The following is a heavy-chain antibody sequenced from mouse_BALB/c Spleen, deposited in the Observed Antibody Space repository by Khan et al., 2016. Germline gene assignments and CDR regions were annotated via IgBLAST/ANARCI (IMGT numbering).Heavy chain of an antibody. Sequence: EVKLEGSGGGLVQPGGSMKLSCVASGFTFSNYWMNWVRQSPEKGLQWVAEIRLKSNNYATHYAESVKGRFTISRDDSKSSVYLQMNNLRSEDTGIYYCTTGFAYWGRETLVTVSA. CDR1: GFTFSNYW. V-gene: IGHV6-6*02. CDR2: IRLKSNNYAT. J-gene: IGHJ3*01. CDR3: TTGFAY.